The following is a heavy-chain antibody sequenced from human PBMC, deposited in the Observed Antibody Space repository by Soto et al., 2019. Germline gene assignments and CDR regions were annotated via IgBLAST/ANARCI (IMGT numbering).Heavy chain of an antibody. CDR1: GYSISSGYY. CDR2: IYHSGST. CDR3: ARLADYVWGSYGPFFDY. J-gene: IGHJ4*02. Sequence: PSETLSLTCAVSGYSISSGYYWGWIRQPPGKGLEWIGSIYHSGSTYYNPSLKSRVTISVDTSKNQFSLKLSSVTAADTAVYYCARLADYVWGSYGPFFDYWGQGTLVTVSS. V-gene: IGHV4-38-2*01. D-gene: IGHD3-16*01.